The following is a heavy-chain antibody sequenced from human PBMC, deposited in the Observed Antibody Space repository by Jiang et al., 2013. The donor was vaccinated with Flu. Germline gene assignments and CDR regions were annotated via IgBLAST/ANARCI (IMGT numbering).Heavy chain of an antibody. Sequence: SGYTFTSYWIVWVRQMPGKGLEWMGITYPGDSDTRYSPSFQGQVTISVDKSITTAYLQWSSLKASDTAMYYCARRGMGYCTSASCDAPSHDAFEIWGQGTMVTVTS. CDR2: TYPGDSDT. V-gene: IGHV5-51*01. J-gene: IGHJ3*02. CDR3: ARRGMGYCTSASCDAPSHDAFEI. CDR1: GYTFTSYW. D-gene: IGHD2-2*01.